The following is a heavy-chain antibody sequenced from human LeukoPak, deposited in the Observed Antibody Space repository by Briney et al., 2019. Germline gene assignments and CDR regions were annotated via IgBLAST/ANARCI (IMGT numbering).Heavy chain of an antibody. D-gene: IGHD3-3*01. J-gene: IGHJ3*02. CDR3: ARGSRFGVVGRDAFDI. CDR1: GFRFSSYA. CDR2: ISFDKSNK. Sequence: PGRSLRLSCAASGFRFSSYAMHWVRQAPGKGLEWVAVISFDKSNKYFADSVKGRFTISRDNAKNSLYLQMNSLRAEDTAVYYCARGSRFGVVGRDAFDIWGQGTMVTVSS. V-gene: IGHV3-30*04.